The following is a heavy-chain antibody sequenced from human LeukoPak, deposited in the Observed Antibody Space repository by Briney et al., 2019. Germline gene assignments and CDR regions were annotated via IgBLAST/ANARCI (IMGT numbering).Heavy chain of an antibody. D-gene: IGHD2-2*02. J-gene: IGHJ4*02. V-gene: IGHV3-74*01. CDR2: INTDGGST. CDR3: GRGFSIVPAGIPDY. CDR1: GFTFGSYW. Sequence: PGGSLRLSCAASGFTFGSYWMHWVRQAPGKGLVWVSRINTDGGSTTYADSVKGRFTISRDNAKNTLYLQMNSLRAEDTAVYHCGRGFSIVPAGIPDYWGLGTLVTVSS.